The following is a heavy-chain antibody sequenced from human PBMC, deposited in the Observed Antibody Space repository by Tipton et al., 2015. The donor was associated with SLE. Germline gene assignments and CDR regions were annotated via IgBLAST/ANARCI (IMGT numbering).Heavy chain of an antibody. CDR3: ARAPFGGTDY. J-gene: IGHJ4*02. CDR2: IYYSGST. CDR1: GGSISSSSYY. V-gene: IGHV4-39*07. D-gene: IGHD4-23*01. Sequence: LRLSCTVSGGSISSSSYYWGWIRQPPGKGLEWIGSIYYSGSTYYNPSLKSRVTISVDTSKNQFSLKLSSVTAADTAVYYCARAPFGGTDYWGQGTLVTVSS.